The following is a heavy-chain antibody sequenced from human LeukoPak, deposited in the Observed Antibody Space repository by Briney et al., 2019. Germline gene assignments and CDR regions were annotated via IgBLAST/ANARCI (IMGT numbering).Heavy chain of an antibody. D-gene: IGHD2-15*01. CDR1: GGSISTYY. V-gene: IGHV4-59*01. Sequence: SETLSLTCTVSGGSISTYYWSWIRQPPGKGLEWIGYISYSGTTNYNPSLKSRVTISVDTSKNQFSLKVRSVTAADTAVYYCARAAWFGGSRYNFDYWGQGTLVTVSS. CDR3: ARAAWFGGSRYNFDY. CDR2: ISYSGTT. J-gene: IGHJ4*02.